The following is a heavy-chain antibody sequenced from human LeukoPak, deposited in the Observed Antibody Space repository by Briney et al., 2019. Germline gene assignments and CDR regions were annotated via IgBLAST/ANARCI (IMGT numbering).Heavy chain of an antibody. CDR3: ARDGSMVRGVKYDY. CDR2: INPNSGGT. J-gene: IGHJ4*02. D-gene: IGHD3-10*01. Sequence: GASVKVSCKASGYTFTGYYMHWVRQAPGQGLEWMGWINPNSGGTNYAQKFQGRVTMTRDTSISTAYMELSRLRSDDTAVYYCARDGSMVRGVKYDYWGQGTLVTVSS. V-gene: IGHV1-2*02. CDR1: GYTFTGYY.